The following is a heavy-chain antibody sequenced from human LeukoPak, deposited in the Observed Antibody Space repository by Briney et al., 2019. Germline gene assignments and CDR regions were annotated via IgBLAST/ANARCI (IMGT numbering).Heavy chain of an antibody. V-gene: IGHV1-69*13. J-gene: IGHJ5*02. D-gene: IGHD3-3*02. CDR3: AAIFGVVIPNWFDP. Sequence: ASVKVSCKASGGTFSSYAISWARQAPGQGLEWMGGIIPIFGTANYAQKFQGRVTITADESTSTAYMELSSLRSEDTAVYYCAAIFGVVIPNWFDPWGQGTLVTVSS. CDR2: IIPIFGTA. CDR1: GGTFSSYA.